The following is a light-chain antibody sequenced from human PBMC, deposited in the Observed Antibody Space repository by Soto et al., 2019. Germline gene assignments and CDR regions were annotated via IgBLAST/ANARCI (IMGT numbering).Light chain of an antibody. Sequence: IQMTQSPSSLSASVGDRLSITCRASQVITNDLGWYQQKPGKAPKRLIYAASTLQSGVPSRFSGTGSGTDFTLTISSLQPEDFAVYYCQHYNNWPVTFGGGTKVDIK. CDR2: AAS. CDR1: QVITND. J-gene: IGKJ4*01. CDR3: QHYNNWPVT. V-gene: IGKV1-17*01.